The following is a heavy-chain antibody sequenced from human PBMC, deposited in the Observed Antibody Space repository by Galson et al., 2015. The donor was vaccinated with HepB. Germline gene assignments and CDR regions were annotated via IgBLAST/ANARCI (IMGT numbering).Heavy chain of an antibody. J-gene: IGHJ3*02. CDR3: ARVWLDGPDDAFDI. D-gene: IGHD2-21*01. CDR1: GYTFTGYY. V-gene: IGHV1-2*06. Sequence: SVKVSCKASGYTFTGYYMHWVRQAPGQGLEWMGRINPNSGGTNYAQKFQGRVTMTRDTSISTAYMELSRLRSDDTAVYYCARVWLDGPDDAFDIWGQGTMVTVSS. CDR2: INPNSGGT.